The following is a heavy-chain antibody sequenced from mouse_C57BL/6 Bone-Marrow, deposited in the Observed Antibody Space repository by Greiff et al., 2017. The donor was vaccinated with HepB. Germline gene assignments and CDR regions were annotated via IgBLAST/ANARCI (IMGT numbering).Heavy chain of an antibody. CDR3: ARTWDDDY. CDR1: GYTFTSYW. V-gene: IGHV1-50*01. J-gene: IGHJ2*01. D-gene: IGHD4-1*01. Sequence: VQLQQPGAELVKPGASVKLSCKASGYTFTSYWMQWVKQRPGQGLEWIGEIDPSDSYTNYNQKFKGKATLTVDTSSSTAYMQLSSLTSEDSAVYYCARTWDDDYWGQGTTLTVSS. CDR2: IDPSDSYT.